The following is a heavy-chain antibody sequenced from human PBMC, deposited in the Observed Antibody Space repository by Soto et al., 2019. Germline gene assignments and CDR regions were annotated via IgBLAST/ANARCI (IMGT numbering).Heavy chain of an antibody. CDR1: GVSLNSTDYY. CDR2: VYWSGAT. CDR3: AAGGDY. D-gene: IGHD3-10*01. V-gene: IGHV4-39*01. J-gene: IGHJ4*02. Sequence: QLQLQESGPGLVKPSETLSLICTVSGVSLNSTDYYWGWIRQPPGEGLEWIGSVYWSGATDYNPSLESRVTISVDRPKRQFSLRLTSVTAAATAVYYCAAGGDYWGQGRLVTVSS.